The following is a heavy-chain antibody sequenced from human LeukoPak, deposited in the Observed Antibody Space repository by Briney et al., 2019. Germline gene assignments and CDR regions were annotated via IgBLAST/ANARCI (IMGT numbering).Heavy chain of an antibody. J-gene: IGHJ4*02. V-gene: IGHV4-34*01. CDR2: INHSGST. Sequence: SETLSLTCAVYGGSFSGYYWSWIRHPPGKGLEWIGEINHSGSTNYNPSLKSRVTISLDTSKNQFSLTLSSVPAAPTAVYYCARGVPVHYWGEGTLVTVPS. D-gene: IGHD3-10*01. CDR3: ARGVPVHY. CDR1: GGSFSGYY.